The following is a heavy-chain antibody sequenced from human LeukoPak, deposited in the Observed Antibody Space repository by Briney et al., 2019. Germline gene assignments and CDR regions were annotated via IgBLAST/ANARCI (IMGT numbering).Heavy chain of an antibody. V-gene: IGHV1-69*05. Sequence: ASVKVSCKAFGGTFSSYAISWVRQAPGQGLEWMGRIIPIFGTANYAQKFQGRVTITTDESTSTAYMELSSLRSEDTAVYYCARPLGGYSYGFGYWGQGTLVTVSS. D-gene: IGHD5-18*01. CDR3: ARPLGGYSYGFGY. CDR2: IIPIFGTA. J-gene: IGHJ4*02. CDR1: GGTFSSYA.